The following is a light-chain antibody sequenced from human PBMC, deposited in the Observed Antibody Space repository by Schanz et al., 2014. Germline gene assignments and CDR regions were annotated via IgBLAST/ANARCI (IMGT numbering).Light chain of an antibody. CDR1: SSNIGAGYD. V-gene: IGLV1-40*01. Sequence: QSVLTQPPSVSGAPGQRVTISCTGSSSNIGAGYDVHWYQQLPGTAPKLLIYGNSNRPSGVPDRFSGSKSGTSASLAITGLQAEDEADYYCSAYTRSSAHWFFGGGTKLTVL. J-gene: IGLJ3*02. CDR2: GNS. CDR3: SAYTRSSAHWF.